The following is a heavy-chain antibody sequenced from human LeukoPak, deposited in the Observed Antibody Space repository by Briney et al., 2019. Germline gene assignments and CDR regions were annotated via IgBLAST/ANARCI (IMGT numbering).Heavy chain of an antibody. Sequence: AGSLRLSCAASGFTFSSYSMNWVRQAPGKGLEWVSSISSSSSYIYYADSVKGRFTISRDNAKNSLYLQMNSLRAEDTAVYYCARDGGSTIFGVVIINPYYYYGMDVWGQGTTVTVSS. CDR1: GFTFSSYS. CDR3: ARDGGSTIFGVVIINPYYYYGMDV. V-gene: IGHV3-21*01. CDR2: ISSSSSYI. D-gene: IGHD3-3*01. J-gene: IGHJ6*02.